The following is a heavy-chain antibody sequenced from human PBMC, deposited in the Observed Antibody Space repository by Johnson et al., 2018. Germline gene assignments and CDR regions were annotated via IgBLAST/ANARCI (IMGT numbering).Heavy chain of an antibody. CDR3: AKSWPYYDLWSGYVDV. Sequence: QVQLVESGGGVVQPGRSLRLSCAASGFTFSNYGMHWVRQAPGKGLEWVAVTSYDGSNKYYADSVKGRFTITRDNSKNTMYLQMNSLRAEDSRVYYWAKSWPYYDLWSGYVDVWGQLTTVTVSS. J-gene: IGHJ6*02. V-gene: IGHV3-30*18. D-gene: IGHD3-3*01. CDR2: TSYDGSNK. CDR1: GFTFSNYG.